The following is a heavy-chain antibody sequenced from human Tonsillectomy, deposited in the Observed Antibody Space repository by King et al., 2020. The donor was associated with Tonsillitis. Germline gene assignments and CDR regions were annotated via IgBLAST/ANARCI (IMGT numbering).Heavy chain of an antibody. CDR3: ARGPLISNTFDY. Sequence: QLQESGPGLVKPSETLSLTCTVSGGSITSYYWSWIRQPPGKGLEWIGYIYYSWSTNSNPSLKSRVTISVDTSKNQFSLKLSSLTAADTAVYYCARGPLISNTFDYWGQGTLVTVSS. CDR1: GGSITSYY. CDR2: IYYSWST. V-gene: IGHV4-59*01. J-gene: IGHJ4*02. D-gene: IGHD2/OR15-2a*01.